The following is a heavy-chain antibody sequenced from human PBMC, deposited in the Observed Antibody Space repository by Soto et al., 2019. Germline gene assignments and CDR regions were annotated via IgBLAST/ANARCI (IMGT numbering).Heavy chain of an antibody. V-gene: IGHV3-30*18. D-gene: IGHD6-13*01. CDR3: AKDGKTGYSSSWPDFDY. Sequence: QVQLVESGGGVVQPGRSLRLSCAASGFTFSSYGMHWVRQAPGKGLEWVAVISYDGSNKYYADSVKGRFTISRDNSKNTLYLQMNSLRAEDTAVYYCAKDGKTGYSSSWPDFDYCGQGTLVTVSS. CDR1: GFTFSSYG. CDR2: ISYDGSNK. J-gene: IGHJ4*02.